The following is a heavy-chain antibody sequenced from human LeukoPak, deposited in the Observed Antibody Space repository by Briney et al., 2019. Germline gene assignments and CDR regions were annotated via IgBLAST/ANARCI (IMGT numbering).Heavy chain of an antibody. Sequence: ASVKVSCKASGYTFTSYYMHWVRQAPGQGLEWMGIINPSGGSTSYAQKFQGRVTMTTDTSTSTAYMELRSLRSDDTAVYYCARATGYNFYYMDVWGQGTTVIVSS. CDR2: INPSGGST. J-gene: IGHJ6*03. CDR1: GYTFTSYY. V-gene: IGHV1-46*01. D-gene: IGHD3-9*01. CDR3: ARATGYNFYYMDV.